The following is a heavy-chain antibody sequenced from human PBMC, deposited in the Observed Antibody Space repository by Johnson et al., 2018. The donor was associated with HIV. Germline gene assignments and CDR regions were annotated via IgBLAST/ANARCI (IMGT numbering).Heavy chain of an antibody. CDR3: ATDLSRWELHPLRAFDI. V-gene: IGHV3-66*02. CDR2: IYSGDST. Sequence: VQLVESGGGVVQPGGSLRLSCAASGFTVSSNYMSWLRQAPGKALEWVSVIYSGDSTYYGDSVKGRFTISRDNSKNTLFLQMNSLRAEDTAVYYCATDLSRWELHPLRAFDIWGQGTMVTVSS. J-gene: IGHJ3*02. D-gene: IGHD4-23*01. CDR1: GFTVSSNY.